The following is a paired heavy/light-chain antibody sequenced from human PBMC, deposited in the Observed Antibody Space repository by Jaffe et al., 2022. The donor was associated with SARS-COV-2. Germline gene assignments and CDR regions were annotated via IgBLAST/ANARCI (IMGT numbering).Heavy chain of an antibody. CDR1: GFTFSNDC. J-gene: IGHJ4*02. V-gene: IGHV3-7*03. D-gene: IGHD3-3*01. CDR2: IKQDGSEK. Sequence: EVQLVESGGGLVQPGGSLRLSCAASGFTFSNDCMSWVRQAPGEGLEWVASIKQDGSEKHYVDSVKGRFTISRDNAKNSLYLQMNSLRAEDTAIYYCARADFWSSYSWGYFDYWGQGTLVTVSS. CDR3: ARADFWSSYSWGYFDY.
Light chain of an antibody. CDR1: SSDVGGYNY. J-gene: IGLJ1*01. Sequence: QSALTQPRSVSGSPGQSVTISCTGTSSDVGGYNYVSWYQQHPGKAPKLMIYDISKRPSGVPDRFSGSKSGNTASLTISGLQAEDEADYYCCSYAGSYTYVFGTGTKVTVL. V-gene: IGLV2-11*01. CDR2: DIS. CDR3: CSYAGSYTYV.